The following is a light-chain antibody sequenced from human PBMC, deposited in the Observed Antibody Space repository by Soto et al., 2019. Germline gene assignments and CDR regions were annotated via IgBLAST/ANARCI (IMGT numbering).Light chain of an antibody. V-gene: IGLV2-14*01. CDR2: AVS. CDR1: SSDVGSYDH. J-gene: IGLJ1*01. CDR3: ISYTGSSTSYV. Sequence: QSVLTQHASVSGSPGQSITISCSGTSSDVGSYDHVAWYQQFPGKTPKLMIYAVSNRPSGVSNRFSGSKSGNTASLTISGLQAEDEADYYCISYTGSSTSYVFGTGTKVTVL.